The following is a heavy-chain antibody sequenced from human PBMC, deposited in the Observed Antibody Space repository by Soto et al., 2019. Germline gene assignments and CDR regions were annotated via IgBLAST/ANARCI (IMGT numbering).Heavy chain of an antibody. CDR1: GYSFTSYW. CDR2: IYPSDSDT. J-gene: IGHJ4*02. CDR3: ARSSGSYFSI. V-gene: IGHV5-51*01. D-gene: IGHD3-22*01. Sequence: GESLKISCKGSGYSFTSYWIGWVRQMPGEGLEWMGIIYPSDSDTRYSPSFQGQVTISADKSITTAYLQWGSLKASDTAMYYCARSSGSYFSIWGQGTLVTVSS.